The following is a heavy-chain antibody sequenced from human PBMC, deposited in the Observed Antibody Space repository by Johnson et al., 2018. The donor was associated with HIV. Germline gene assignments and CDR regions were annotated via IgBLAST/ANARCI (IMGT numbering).Heavy chain of an antibody. Sequence: QVQLVESGGGVVQPGRSLRLSCAVSGIIFSHYGMHWVRQAPGKGLEWVALISYDGTNKYYADSVKGRFTISRDNSKNTLYLQMNRLRAEDTAVYYCARLPSGYSRDGFNVWGQGTMVTLSS. V-gene: IGHV3-30*03. CDR1: GIIFSHYG. J-gene: IGHJ3*01. CDR2: ISYDGTNK. CDR3: ARLPSGYSRDGFNV. D-gene: IGHD5-18*01.